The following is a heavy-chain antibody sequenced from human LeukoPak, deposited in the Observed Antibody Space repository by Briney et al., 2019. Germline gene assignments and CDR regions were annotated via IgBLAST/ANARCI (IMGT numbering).Heavy chain of an antibody. D-gene: IGHD6-13*01. CDR3: ARDGAIGSSSWYATFWY. CDR2: ISYDGSNK. J-gene: IGHJ4*02. CDR1: GFTFSSYA. V-gene: IGHV3-30*04. Sequence: GRSLRLSCAASGFTFSSYAMHWVRQAPGKGLKWVAVISYDGSNKYYADSVKGRFTISRDNSKNTLYLQMNSLRAEDTAVYYCARDGAIGSSSWYATFWYWGQGTLVTVSS.